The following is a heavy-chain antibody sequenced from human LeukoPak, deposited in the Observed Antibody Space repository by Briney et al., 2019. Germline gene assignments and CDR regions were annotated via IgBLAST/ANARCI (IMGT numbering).Heavy chain of an antibody. Sequence: SETLSLTCTVSGYSISSGYYWGWIRQPPGKGLEWIGSIYHSGSTYYNPSLKSRVTISVDTSKNQFSLKLRSVTAADTAVYYCARPYYYYMGVWGKGTTVTVSS. CDR3: ARPYYYYMGV. CDR2: IYHSGST. V-gene: IGHV4-38-2*02. CDR1: GYSISSGYY. J-gene: IGHJ6*03.